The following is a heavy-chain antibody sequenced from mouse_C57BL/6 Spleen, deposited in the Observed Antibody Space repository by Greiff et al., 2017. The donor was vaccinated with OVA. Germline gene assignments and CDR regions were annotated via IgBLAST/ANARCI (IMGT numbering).Heavy chain of an antibody. Sequence: QVQLQQSGAELVRPGASVTLSCKASGYTFTDYEMHWVKQTPVHGLEWIGAIDPETGGTAYNQKFKGKAILTADKSSSTAYMELRSLTSEDSAVYYGTRYYGSSPYYCDYWGQGTTLTVSS. J-gene: IGHJ2*01. D-gene: IGHD1-1*01. V-gene: IGHV1-15*01. CDR3: TRYYGSSPYYCDY. CDR2: IDPETGGT. CDR1: GYTFTDYE.